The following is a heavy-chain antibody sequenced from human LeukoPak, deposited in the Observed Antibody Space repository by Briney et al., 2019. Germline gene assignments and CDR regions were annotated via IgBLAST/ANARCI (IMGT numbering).Heavy chain of an antibody. J-gene: IGHJ4*02. V-gene: IGHV4-61*02. CDR2: IYSSGST. D-gene: IGHD6-13*01. Sequence: SQTLSLTCTVSGDSISSGSHYWSWIRQPAGKGLEWIGRIYSSGSTNYNPSLKSRVTISVDTSKNQFSLKLNSVTAADTAEYYCARAYSPVDYFDYWGQGTLVTVSS. CDR3: ARAYSPVDYFDY. CDR1: GDSISSGSHY.